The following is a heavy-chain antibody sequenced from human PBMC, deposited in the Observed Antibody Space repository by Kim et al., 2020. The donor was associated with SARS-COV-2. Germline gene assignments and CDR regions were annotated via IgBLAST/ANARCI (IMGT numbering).Heavy chain of an antibody. V-gene: IGHV1-3*01. Sequence: ASVKVSCKASGYTFTSYAMHWVRQAPGQRLEWMGWINAGNGNTKYSQKFQGRVTITRDTSASTAYMELSSLRSEDTAVYYCAREYYDILTGYYLFDYWGQGTLVTVSS. J-gene: IGHJ4*02. CDR1: GYTFTSYA. D-gene: IGHD3-9*01. CDR3: AREYYDILTGYYLFDY. CDR2: INAGNGNT.